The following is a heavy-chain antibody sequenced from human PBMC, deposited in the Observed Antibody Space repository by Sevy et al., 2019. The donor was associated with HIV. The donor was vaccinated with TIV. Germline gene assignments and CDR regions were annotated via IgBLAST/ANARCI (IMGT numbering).Heavy chain of an antibody. J-gene: IGHJ4*02. Sequence: TLSLTCTVSGGSITSLYWNWIRQPPGKGLEWIANIYYNGHINYNPSLKSRVTLSLDTSKNQFSLRLISVTAADTAMYYCAGENAWGRGYSWGQGTLVTVSS. CDR1: GGSITSLY. D-gene: IGHD1-26*01. CDR2: IYYNGHI. CDR3: AGENAWGRGYS. V-gene: IGHV4-59*08.